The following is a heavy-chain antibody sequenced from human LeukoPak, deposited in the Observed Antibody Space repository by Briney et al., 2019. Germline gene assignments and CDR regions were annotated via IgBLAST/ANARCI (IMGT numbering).Heavy chain of an antibody. Sequence: PGGSLRLSCAASGFTFSDYYMSWIRQAPGKGLEWVSYISSSGSTIYYADSVKGRFTISRDNAKNSLYLQMNSLRAEDTAVHYCAREMIYIAAAGHGAFDIWGQGTMVTVSS. CDR3: AREMIYIAAAGHGAFDI. D-gene: IGHD6-13*01. J-gene: IGHJ3*02. CDR2: ISSSGSTI. CDR1: GFTFSDYY. V-gene: IGHV3-11*01.